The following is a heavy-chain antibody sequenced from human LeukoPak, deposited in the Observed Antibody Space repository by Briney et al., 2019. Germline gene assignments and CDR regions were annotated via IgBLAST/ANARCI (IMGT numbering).Heavy chain of an antibody. CDR1: GFTFSSYA. Sequence: GGSLRLSCAASGFTFSSYAMSWVRQAPGKGLEWVSAINGSGGSTYYADSVKGRFTISRDNPKNTLYLQMNSLRAEDTAVYYCAKDGRTMVRGVISGFDYWRQGTLVSVSS. D-gene: IGHD3-10*01. CDR3: AKDGRTMVRGVISGFDY. V-gene: IGHV3-23*01. J-gene: IGHJ4*02. CDR2: INGSGGST.